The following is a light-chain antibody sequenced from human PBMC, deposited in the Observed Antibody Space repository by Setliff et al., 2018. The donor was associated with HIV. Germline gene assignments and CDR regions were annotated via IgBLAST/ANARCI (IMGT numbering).Light chain of an antibody. Sequence: QSALTQPASVSGSPGQSITISCTGTTSDVGGYNYVSWYQQHPGKAPKLIIYEVRHRPSGVSDRFSGSKSGNTASLTISGLQAEDEADYYCSSYAITNTLPFGTGTKVT. V-gene: IGLV2-14*01. CDR3: SSYAITNTLP. CDR2: EVR. J-gene: IGLJ1*01. CDR1: TSDVGGYNY.